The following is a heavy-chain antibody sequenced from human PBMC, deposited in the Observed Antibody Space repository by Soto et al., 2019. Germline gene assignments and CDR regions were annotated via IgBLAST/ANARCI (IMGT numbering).Heavy chain of an antibody. J-gene: IGHJ3*02. Sequence: GGSLRLSCAASGFTFSSYSMNWVRQAPGKGLEWVSSISSSSSYIYYADSVKGRFTISRDNAKNTLYLQMNSLRAEDTAVYYCAKDRTRPPPIDAFDIWGQGTMVTVSS. V-gene: IGHV3-21*04. CDR3: AKDRTRPPPIDAFDI. CDR2: ISSSSSYI. CDR1: GFTFSSYS.